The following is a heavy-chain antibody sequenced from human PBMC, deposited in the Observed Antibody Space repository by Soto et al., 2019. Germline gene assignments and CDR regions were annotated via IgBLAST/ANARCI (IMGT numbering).Heavy chain of an antibody. CDR2: ISGSGGST. D-gene: IGHD3-3*01. CDR3: ANVQYDFWSGPLGY. V-gene: IGHV3-23*01. Sequence: PGGSLRLSCAASGFTFSSYAMSWVRQAPGKGLEWVSAISGSGGSTYYADSVKGRFTISRDNSKNTLYLQMNSLRAGDTAVYYCANVQYDFWSGPLGYWGQGTLVTVSS. CDR1: GFTFSSYA. J-gene: IGHJ4*02.